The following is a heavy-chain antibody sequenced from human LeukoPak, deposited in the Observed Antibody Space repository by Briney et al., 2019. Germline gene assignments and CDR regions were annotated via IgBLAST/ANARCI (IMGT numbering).Heavy chain of an antibody. CDR1: GFTFSNYA. V-gene: IGHV3-23*01. CDR2: FSGSGGTT. Sequence: PGGSLSLSCVACGFTFSNYAMNWVRQAPGRGLEWVSGFSGSGGTTYYADSVKGRFTISRDNSNNTLYLQMSSLRVEDTAVYYCANGNRCTSPNCLGYYYFYMDVWGKGTTVTVSS. J-gene: IGHJ6*03. D-gene: IGHD2-8*01. CDR3: ANGNRCTSPNCLGYYYFYMDV.